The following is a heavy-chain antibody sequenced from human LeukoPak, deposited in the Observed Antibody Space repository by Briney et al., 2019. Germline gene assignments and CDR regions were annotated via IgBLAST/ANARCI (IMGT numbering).Heavy chain of an antibody. CDR3: TRVNYYDSGSLYYGYFDY. Sequence: PGGSLRVSCSASGFNFDAYAMSWVRQAPGKGPEWVGFIRSQAYGAATNYAPFVQDRFTISRDDSRRIVRLQLDSLRTDDTAVYFCTRVNYYDSGSLYYGYFDYWGQGVLVAVSS. CDR2: IRSQAYGAAT. J-gene: IGHJ4*02. CDR1: GFNFDAYA. V-gene: IGHV3-49*04. D-gene: IGHD3-22*01.